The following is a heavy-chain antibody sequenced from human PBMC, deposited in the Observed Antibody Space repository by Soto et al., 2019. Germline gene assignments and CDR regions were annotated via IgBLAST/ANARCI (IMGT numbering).Heavy chain of an antibody. Sequence: TSETLSLTCTVSGGSISSYYWSWIRQPPGKGLEWIGYIYYSGSTNYNPSLKSRVTISVDTSKNQFSLKLSSVTAADTAVYYCARDRAVIGYSSGWFDAFDIWGQGTMVTVSS. CDR1: GGSISSYY. CDR3: ARDRAVIGYSSGWFDAFDI. D-gene: IGHD6-19*01. CDR2: IYYSGST. V-gene: IGHV4-59*01. J-gene: IGHJ3*02.